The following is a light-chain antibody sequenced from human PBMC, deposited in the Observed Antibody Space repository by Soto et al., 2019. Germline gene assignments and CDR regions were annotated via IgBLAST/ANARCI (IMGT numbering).Light chain of an antibody. CDR2: GAS. CDR1: QSVSSNY. CDR3: QHYGNFLWT. V-gene: IGKV3-20*01. J-gene: IGKJ1*01. Sequence: EILLTQSPATLSLSPGERATLSCRASQSVSSNYLAWYQQKPGKAPRLLIYGASSRASGIPDRFSGSGSGTDFTLTISRLEPEDFAVYYCQHYGNFLWTFGQGTKVDI.